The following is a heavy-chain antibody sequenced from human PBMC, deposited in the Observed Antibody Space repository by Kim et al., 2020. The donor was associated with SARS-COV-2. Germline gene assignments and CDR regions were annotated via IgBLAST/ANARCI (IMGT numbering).Heavy chain of an antibody. J-gene: IGHJ4*02. CDR3: TTQSKQQVRNDFDY. D-gene: IGHD6-13*01. CDR1: GFNFNDFW. Sequence: GGSLRLSCAASGFNFNDFWMTWVRQAPGKGLEWVANIKQDGSEKYYVDSVKGRFTISRDNAEKSLFLQMNSLRAEDTALYYCTTQSKQQVRNDFDYWGRGTLVTVTS. CDR2: IKQDGSEK. V-gene: IGHV3-7*01.